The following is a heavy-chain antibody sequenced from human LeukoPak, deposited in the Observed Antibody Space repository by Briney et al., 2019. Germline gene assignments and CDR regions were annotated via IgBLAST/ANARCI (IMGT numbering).Heavy chain of an antibody. CDR2: IYTIGST. D-gene: IGHD2-15*01. J-gene: IGHJ4*02. V-gene: IGHV3-53*01. CDR1: GGSFSGYY. Sequence: ETLSLTCAVYGGSFSGYYWSWVRQAPGEGLEWVSVIYTIGSTYYADSVKGRFTISRDNSKNTVYLQMNSLRAEDTAVYYCARDTRSCSGGGCYTAFDFWGQGTLVTVSS. CDR3: ARDTRSCSGGGCYTAFDF.